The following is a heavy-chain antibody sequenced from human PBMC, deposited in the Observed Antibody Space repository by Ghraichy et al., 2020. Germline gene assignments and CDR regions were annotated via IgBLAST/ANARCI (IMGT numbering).Heavy chain of an antibody. CDR1: GFSLSTTGVG. Sequence: SGPTLVKPTQTLTLTCTLSGFSLSTTGVGVGWIRQPPGKALEWLALIYWDDDKYYSPSLKSSLTISKDTSKNQVVLTMTKLDPVDTGTYYCAHRHIGYRSPWDWGYFDYSGQGTLVTVSS. J-gene: IGHJ4*02. V-gene: IGHV2-5*02. D-gene: IGHD2-2*03. CDR3: AHRHIGYRSPWDWGYFDY. CDR2: IYWDDDK.